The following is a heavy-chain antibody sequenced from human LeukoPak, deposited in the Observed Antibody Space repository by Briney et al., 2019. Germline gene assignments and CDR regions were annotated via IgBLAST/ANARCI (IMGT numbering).Heavy chain of an antibody. J-gene: IGHJ4*02. V-gene: IGHV3-23*01. Sequence: PGGSLRLSCALSGLTSRSYAMSWVRQAPGKGLERVSGISGSGGSTYYADTVKRRSTISRDNSKNTLYLQMSSLRAEDTAVYYCAKVRAAMLNYFDYWGQGTLVTVSS. CDR3: AKVRAAMLNYFDY. D-gene: IGHD2-2*01. CDR2: ISGSGGST. CDR1: GLTSRSYA.